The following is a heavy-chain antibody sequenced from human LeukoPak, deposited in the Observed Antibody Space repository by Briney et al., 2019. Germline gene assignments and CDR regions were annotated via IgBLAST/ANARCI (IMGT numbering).Heavy chain of an antibody. J-gene: IGHJ4*02. CDR3: ARDSAGWFGENYFDY. CDR1: GFTFSDYY. Sequence: GGSLRLSCAASGFTFSDYYMSWLRQAPGKGLEWVSYISSSGSTIYYADSVKGRFTISRDNAKNSLYLQMNSLRAEDTAVYYCARDSAGWFGENYFDYWGQGTLVTVSS. D-gene: IGHD3-10*01. V-gene: IGHV3-11*01. CDR2: ISSSGSTI.